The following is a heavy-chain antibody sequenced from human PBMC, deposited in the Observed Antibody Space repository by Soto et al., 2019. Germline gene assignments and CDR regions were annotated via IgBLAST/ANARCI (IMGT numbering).Heavy chain of an antibody. V-gene: IGHV3-21*01. J-gene: IGHJ6*02. CDR3: ARRSSIAAQGGMDV. D-gene: IGHD6-6*01. Sequence: GGSLRLSCAASGFTFSSYSMNWVRQAPGKGLEWVSSISSSSSYIYYADSVKGRFTISRDNAKNSLYLQMNSLIAEDTAVYYCARRSSIAAQGGMDVWGQGTTVTVSS. CDR1: GFTFSSYS. CDR2: ISSSSSYI.